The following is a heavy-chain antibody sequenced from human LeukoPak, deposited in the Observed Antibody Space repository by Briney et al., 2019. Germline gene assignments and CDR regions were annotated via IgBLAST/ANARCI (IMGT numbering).Heavy chain of an antibody. CDR3: ARGGGYYDSSGDRKDLSLLDY. CDR1: GFTFNLYS. J-gene: IGHJ4*02. D-gene: IGHD3-22*01. CDR2: ISSTSTTI. V-gene: IGHV3-48*01. Sequence: GGSLRLSCAASGFTFNLYSTNWVRQAPGKGLEWLSYISSTSTTIYYADSVKGRFTISRDKAENSLYLQMNSLRADDTAVYYCARGGGYYDSSGDRKDLSLLDYWGQGTLVAVSS.